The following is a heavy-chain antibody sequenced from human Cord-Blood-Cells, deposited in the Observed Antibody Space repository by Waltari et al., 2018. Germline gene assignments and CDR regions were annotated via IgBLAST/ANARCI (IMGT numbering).Heavy chain of an antibody. V-gene: IGHV3-23*04. D-gene: IGHD1-26*01. CDR3: AKVYSGSSYFDY. CDR2: IRGSGGST. J-gene: IGHJ4*02. Sequence: EVQLVESGGGLVQPGGSLRLSCAASGFTFSSYAMSWYRQAPGKGVELVSAIRGSGGSTYYSNSVKGLFTISRDNSKHTLYLHMNSLRAEDTAVYYCAKVYSGSSYFDYWGQGTLVTVSS. CDR1: GFTFSSYA.